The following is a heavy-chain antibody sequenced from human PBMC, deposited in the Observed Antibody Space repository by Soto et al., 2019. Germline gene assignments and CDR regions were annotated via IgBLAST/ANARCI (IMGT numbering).Heavy chain of an antibody. V-gene: IGHV3-74*01. CDR3: ARDPYHYSYYGLDV. J-gene: IGHJ6*02. Sequence: EVQLVESGGGLVQPGGSLRLSCAASGFAFSSHWMHWVRQAPGKGLVWVSRINNDGSITTNTDSVKGRFTISRDNAKNTLCLEMNSLRVEDTAVYYCARDPYHYSYYGLDVWGQGTTVIVSS. CDR2: INNDGSIT. CDR1: GFAFSSHW.